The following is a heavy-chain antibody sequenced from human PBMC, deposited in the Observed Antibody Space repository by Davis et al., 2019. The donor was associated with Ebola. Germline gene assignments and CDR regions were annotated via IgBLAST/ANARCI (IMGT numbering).Heavy chain of an antibody. J-gene: IGHJ4*02. V-gene: IGHV3-7*03. Sequence: GESLKISCATSGFIFSSFWMSWVRQAPGKGLEWVATINQDGSEKYYVDSVKGRFTISRDNAKNSLCLEMSSLRAEDTAVYYCARDRTRGVYWGQGTLVTVSS. CDR2: INQDGSEK. CDR1: GFIFSSFW. CDR3: ARDRTRGVY.